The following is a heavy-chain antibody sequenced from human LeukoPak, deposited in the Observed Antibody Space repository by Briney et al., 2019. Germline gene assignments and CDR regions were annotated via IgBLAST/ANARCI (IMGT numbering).Heavy chain of an antibody. CDR3: RGYSSNSYEEYFQH. Sequence: SETLSLTCTVSGGSTSSNYWSWIRQPPGKGLEWIGYIYYSGSTNYNPSLKSRVTISVDTSKNQFSLKLSSVTAADTAVYYCRGYSSNSYEEYFQHWGQGTLVTVSS. D-gene: IGHD6-19*01. CDR1: GGSTSSNY. CDR2: IYYSGST. J-gene: IGHJ1*01. V-gene: IGHV4-59*01.